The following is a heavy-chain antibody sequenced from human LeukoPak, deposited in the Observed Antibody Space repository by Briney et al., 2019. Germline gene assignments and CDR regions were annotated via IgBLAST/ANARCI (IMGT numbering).Heavy chain of an antibody. J-gene: IGHJ4*02. CDR3: ARTQTATYYYGSGSYYNPVGY. D-gene: IGHD3-10*01. CDR2: IYSGVKT. Sequence: GGSLRLSCAASGFTVSRNYMTWVRQAPGKGLEWVSVIYSGVKTDYSDSVKGRFTISRDNSKNTLYLQMNSLRAEDTAVYYCARTQTATYYYGSGSYYNPVGYWGQGTLVTVSS. V-gene: IGHV3-66*01. CDR1: GFTVSRNY.